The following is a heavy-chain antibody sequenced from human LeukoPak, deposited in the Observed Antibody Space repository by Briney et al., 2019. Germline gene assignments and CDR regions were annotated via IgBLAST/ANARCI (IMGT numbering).Heavy chain of an antibody. J-gene: IGHJ4*02. CDR2: IYYSGST. Sequence: PSETLSPTCTVSGGSISSYYWSWIRQPPGKGLEWIGYIYYSGSTNYNPSLKSRVTISVDTSKNQFSLKLSSVTAADTAVYYCARSYDRPYYFDYWGQGTLVTVSS. CDR3: ARSYDRPYYFDY. D-gene: IGHD3-22*01. CDR1: GGSISSYY. V-gene: IGHV4-59*01.